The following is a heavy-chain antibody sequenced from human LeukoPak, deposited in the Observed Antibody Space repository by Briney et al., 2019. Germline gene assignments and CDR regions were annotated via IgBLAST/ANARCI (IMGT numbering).Heavy chain of an antibody. CDR3: ARSGRIAAADYYYYYGMDV. CDR1: GGSISSYY. D-gene: IGHD6-13*01. J-gene: IGHJ6*02. CDR2: IYTSGST. V-gene: IGHV4-4*07. Sequence: SETLSLTCTVSGGSISSYYWSWIRQPAGKGLEWIGRIYTSGSTNYNPSLKSRVTMSVDTSKNQFSLKLSSVIAADTAVYYCARSGRIAAADYYYYYGMDVWGQGTTVTVSS.